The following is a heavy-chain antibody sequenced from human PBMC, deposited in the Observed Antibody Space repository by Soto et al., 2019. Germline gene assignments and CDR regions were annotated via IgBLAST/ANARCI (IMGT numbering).Heavy chain of an antibody. D-gene: IGHD1-7*01. J-gene: IGHJ4*02. Sequence: EVQLVESGGALVQPGGSLRLTCAVSEFTFGPWWMHWVRQAPGKGLVWVSRMNVDGTITTHADIVKGRFTISRDNAKNTLFLQMNSLRGDDTAVYYCVRENYHGLERWGQGTLVAVSS. V-gene: IGHV3-74*01. CDR3: VRENYHGLER. CDR2: MNVDGTIT. CDR1: EFTFGPWW.